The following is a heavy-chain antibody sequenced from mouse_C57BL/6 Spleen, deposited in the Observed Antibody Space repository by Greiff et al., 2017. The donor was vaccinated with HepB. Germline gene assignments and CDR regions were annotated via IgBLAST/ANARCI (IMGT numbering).Heavy chain of an antibody. J-gene: IGHJ2*01. Sequence: VQLQQPGAELVKPGASVKLSCKASGYTCTSYWMHWVKQRPGQGLEWIGMIHPNSGSTNYNEKFKSKATLTVDKSSSTAYMQLSSLTSEDSAVYYCARTAQATCLDYWGQGTTLTVSS. V-gene: IGHV1-64*01. CDR3: ARTAQATCLDY. CDR1: GYTCTSYW. CDR2: IHPNSGST. D-gene: IGHD3-2*02.